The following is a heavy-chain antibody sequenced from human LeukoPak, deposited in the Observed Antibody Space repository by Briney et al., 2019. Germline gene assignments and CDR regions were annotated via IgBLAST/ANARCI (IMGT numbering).Heavy chain of an antibody. V-gene: IGHV3-48*03. CDR2: ISSSGSTI. D-gene: IGHD2-2*01. CDR1: GFTFSSYE. J-gene: IGHJ6*02. Sequence: GGSLRLSCAASGFTFSSYEMKWVRQAPGKGLEWVSYISSSGSTIYYADSVKGRFTISRDNAKNSLYLQMNSLRAEDTAVYYCARDSGLVPAADGYYYYYGMDVWGQGTTVTVSS. CDR3: ARDSGLVPAADGYYYYYGMDV.